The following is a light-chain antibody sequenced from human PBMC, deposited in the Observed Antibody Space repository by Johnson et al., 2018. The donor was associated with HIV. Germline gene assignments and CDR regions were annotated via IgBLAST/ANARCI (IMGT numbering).Light chain of an antibody. CDR3: GTWDNSPSVYV. J-gene: IGLJ1*01. CDR2: ENN. CDR1: SSSIGNDF. V-gene: IGLV1-51*02. Sequence: QSVLTQPPSVSAAPGQEVTISCSASSSSIGNDFVSWYQQLPGTAPKLLISENNKRPSGIPDRFSGSKSGTSATLGITGLQTGDEADYYCGTWDNSPSVYVIGTETKVTVL.